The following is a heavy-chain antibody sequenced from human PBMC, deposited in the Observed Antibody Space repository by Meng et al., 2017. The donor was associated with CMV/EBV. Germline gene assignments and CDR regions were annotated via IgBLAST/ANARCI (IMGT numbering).Heavy chain of an antibody. D-gene: IGHD1-1*01. CDR2: ISSSSSYI. CDR3: ARRYNWNDGSWGIVVGEDWTPTNYYYGMDV. J-gene: IGHJ6*02. Sequence: GESLKISCAASGFTFSSYSMNWVRQAPGKGLEWVSSISSSSSYIYYADSVKGRFTISRDNAKNSLYLQMNSLRAEDTAVYYCARRYNWNDGSWGIVVGEDWTPTNYYYGMDVWGQGTTVTVSS. V-gene: IGHV3-21*01. CDR1: GFTFSSYS.